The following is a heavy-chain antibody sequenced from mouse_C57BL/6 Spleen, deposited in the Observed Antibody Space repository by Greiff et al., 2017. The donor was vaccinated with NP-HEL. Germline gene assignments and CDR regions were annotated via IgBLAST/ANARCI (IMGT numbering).Heavy chain of an antibody. Sequence: VQLVESGAELVRPGASVKLSCKASGYTFTDYYINWVKQRPGQGLEWIARIYPGSGNTYSNEKFKGKATLTAEKSSSTAYMQLSSLTSEDSAVYFCARGGYYGFDYWGQGTTLTVSS. D-gene: IGHD1-1*01. CDR2: IYPGSGNT. CDR1: GYTFTDYY. J-gene: IGHJ2*01. CDR3: ARGGYYGFDY. V-gene: IGHV1-76*01.